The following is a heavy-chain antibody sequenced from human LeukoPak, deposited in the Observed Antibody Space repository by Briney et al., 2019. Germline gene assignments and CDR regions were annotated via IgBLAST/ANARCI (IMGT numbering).Heavy chain of an antibody. V-gene: IGHV3-23*01. Sequence: GGSLRLSCAGSGFTYDTHALSWVRQAPGKGLEWVSTICNGTGGCTFYADSVKGRFSISRDNSRSTLFLQMNGLRVEDTAMYFCAKLPHSRGGSYSDYWGQGTLVTVSS. J-gene: IGHJ4*02. CDR3: AKLPHSRGGSYSDY. D-gene: IGHD1-26*01. CDR2: ICNGTGGCT. CDR1: GFTYDTHA.